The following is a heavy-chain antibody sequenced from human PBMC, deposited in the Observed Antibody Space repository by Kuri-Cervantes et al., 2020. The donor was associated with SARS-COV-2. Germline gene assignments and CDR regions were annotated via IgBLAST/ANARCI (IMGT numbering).Heavy chain of an antibody. CDR1: GGSISSYY. D-gene: IGHD3-3*01. V-gene: IGHV4-4*07. Sequence: GSLRLSCTVSGGSISSYYWSWIRQPAGKGLEWIGRIYTSGSTNYNPSLKSRVTMSVDTPKNQFSLKLSSVTAADTAVYYCARVKGDDFWSGRQSDAFDIWGQGTMVTVSS. J-gene: IGHJ3*02. CDR2: IYTSGST. CDR3: ARVKGDDFWSGRQSDAFDI.